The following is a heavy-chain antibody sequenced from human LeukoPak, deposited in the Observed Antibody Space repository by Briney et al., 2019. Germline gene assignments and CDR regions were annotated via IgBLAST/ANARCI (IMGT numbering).Heavy chain of an antibody. Sequence: PGGSLRLSCAASGFTFSSYSMNWFLQAPGKGLEWGSYISSNSRTIYYEDSEKGRFTISRDNAKNSLYLQMNSLRAEDTAVYYCARNGRVITDYWGQGTLVTVSS. V-gene: IGHV3-48*04. J-gene: IGHJ4*02. CDR3: ARNGRVITDY. D-gene: IGHD3/OR15-3a*01. CDR2: ISSNSRTI. CDR1: GFTFSSYS.